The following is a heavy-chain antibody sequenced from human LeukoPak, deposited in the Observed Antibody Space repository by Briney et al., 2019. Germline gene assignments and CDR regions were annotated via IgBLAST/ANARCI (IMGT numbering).Heavy chain of an antibody. Sequence: GGSLRLSCAASGFTFLDYDMHWVRQVIGKGLEWVSAIGIRGDTHYSGSVKGRFTISRENAESSLYLQMNSLRAEDTAVYYCARGGIQVSGIDEFDYWGQGTLVTASS. CDR2: IGIRGDT. CDR3: ARGGIQVSGIDEFDY. D-gene: IGHD6-19*01. V-gene: IGHV3-13*01. J-gene: IGHJ4*02. CDR1: GFTFLDYD.